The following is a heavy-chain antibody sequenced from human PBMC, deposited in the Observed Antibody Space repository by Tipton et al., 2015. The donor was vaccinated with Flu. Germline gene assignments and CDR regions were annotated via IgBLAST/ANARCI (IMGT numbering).Heavy chain of an antibody. V-gene: IGHV4-38-2*01. J-gene: IGHJ3*02. CDR1: GYPISSGYI. D-gene: IGHD2-2*01. Sequence: GLVKPSETLSLTCSVSGYPISSGYIWAWIRQPPGKGLEFIGSIWHNVRAYHNPSLKSRVTISIDTSKNQFSLKLSSVTAADTALYYCARLRRPATKGAFEIWGQGTMVTVSS. CDR2: IWHNVRA. CDR3: ARLRRPATKGAFEI.